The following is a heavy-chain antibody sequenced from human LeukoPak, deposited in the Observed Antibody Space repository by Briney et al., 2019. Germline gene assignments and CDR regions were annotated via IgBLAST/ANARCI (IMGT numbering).Heavy chain of an antibody. V-gene: IGHV3-15*07. CDR3: TTQTYYDSSYYYYYGMDV. D-gene: IGHD3-22*01. J-gene: IGHJ6*02. Sequence: GGSLRLSCAASGFTFSSYAMNWVRQAPGKGLEWVGRIKSKTDGGTTDYAAPVKGRFTISRDDSKNTLYLQMNSLKTEDTAVYYCTTQTYYDSSYYYYYGMDVWGQGTTVTVSS. CDR1: GFTFSSYA. CDR2: IKSKTDGGTT.